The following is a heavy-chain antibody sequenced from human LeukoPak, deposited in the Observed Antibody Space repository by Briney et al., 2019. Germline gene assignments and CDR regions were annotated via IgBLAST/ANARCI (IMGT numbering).Heavy chain of an antibody. Sequence: SETLSLTCTVSGGSISSYYWSWIRQPPGKGLEWIGYIYYSGSTNYNPSLKSRVTISVDTSKNQFSLRLSSVTAADTAVYYCVRLGPARLSFPYWYFDLWGRGTLVTVSS. D-gene: IGHD2-2*01. J-gene: IGHJ2*01. CDR3: VRLGPARLSFPYWYFDL. CDR2: IYYSGST. V-gene: IGHV4-59*08. CDR1: GGSISSYY.